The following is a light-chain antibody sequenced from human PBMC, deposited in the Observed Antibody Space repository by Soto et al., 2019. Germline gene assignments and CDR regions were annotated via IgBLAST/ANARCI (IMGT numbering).Light chain of an antibody. CDR3: QHYNSPWR. V-gene: IGKV1-5*03. Sequence: DIQMTQSPSTLSASAGDTVTITCRASQNITTWLAWYLQKPGKAPKLLIYKASTLETGAPSRFSGSGSGTEFTLTIRSLQPDEFANYYCQHYNSPWRFGQGTKVDIK. CDR1: QNITTW. CDR2: KAS. J-gene: IGKJ1*01.